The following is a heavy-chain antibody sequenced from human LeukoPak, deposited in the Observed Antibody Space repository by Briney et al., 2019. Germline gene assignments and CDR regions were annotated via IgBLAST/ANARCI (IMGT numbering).Heavy chain of an antibody. Sequence: SETLSLTCAVYGGSFSGYYWSWIRQPPGKGLEWIGEINHSGSTNYNPSLKSRVTISVDTSKNQFSLKLSSVTAADTAVYYCARRFPRLLVAAAGVFDYWGQGTLVTVSS. CDR3: ARRFPRLLVAAAGVFDY. J-gene: IGHJ4*02. D-gene: IGHD6-13*01. CDR1: GGSFSGYY. V-gene: IGHV4-34*01. CDR2: INHSGST.